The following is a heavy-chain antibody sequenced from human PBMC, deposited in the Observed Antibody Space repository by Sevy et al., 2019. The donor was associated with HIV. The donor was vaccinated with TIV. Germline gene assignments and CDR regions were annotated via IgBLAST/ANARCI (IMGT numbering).Heavy chain of an antibody. Sequence: GGSLRLSCAASGFTVNSNYMTWVRQAPGKGLEGVSVIHSDDTTYHADSVKDRFTISRDNLKNTLYLHMSSLKAEVTAVYYCASGKSGYGYALNYWGQGTLVTVSS. CDR1: GFTVNSNY. CDR3: ASGKSGYGYALNY. V-gene: IGHV3-66*01. CDR2: IHSDDTT. J-gene: IGHJ4*02. D-gene: IGHD5-18*01.